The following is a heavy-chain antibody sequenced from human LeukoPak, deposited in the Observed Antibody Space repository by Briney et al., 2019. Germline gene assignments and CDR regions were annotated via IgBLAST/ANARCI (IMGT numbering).Heavy chain of an antibody. Sequence: QSGGSLRLSCAASGFTVSSNYMSWVRQAPGKGLEWVSVIYSGGSTYYADSVKGRFTISRDNAKNSLYLQMNSLRAEDTAVYYCARDPYSGGYSSYYYYYMDVWGEGTTVTVSS. CDR2: IYSGGST. J-gene: IGHJ6*03. V-gene: IGHV3-53*01. CDR1: GFTVSSNY. D-gene: IGHD1-26*01. CDR3: ARDPYSGGYSSYYYYYMDV.